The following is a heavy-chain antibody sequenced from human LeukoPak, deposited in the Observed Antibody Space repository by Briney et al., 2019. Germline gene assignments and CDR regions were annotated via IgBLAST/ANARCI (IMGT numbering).Heavy chain of an antibody. J-gene: IGHJ5*02. D-gene: IGHD3-22*01. V-gene: IGHV1-69*13. CDR3: ARGGPQINYYDSSGPYST. CDR1: GGTFSSYA. Sequence: SVKVSYKASGGTFSSYAVSWVRQAPGQGLEWMGGIIPIFGTANYAQKFQGRVTITADESTSTAYMELSSLRSEDTAVYYCARGGPQINYYDSSGPYSTWGQGTLVTVSS. CDR2: IIPIFGTA.